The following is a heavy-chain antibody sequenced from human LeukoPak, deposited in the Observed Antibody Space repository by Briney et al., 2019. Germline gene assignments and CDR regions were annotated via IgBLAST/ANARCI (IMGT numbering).Heavy chain of an antibody. CDR2: INHDGRET. V-gene: IGHV3-7*01. Sequence: PGGSLRLTCLGSGLNFRYFWMSWVRQAPGKGLEWVANINHDGRETYYADSVKGRFIISRDNAKDSLYLQMNSLRAEDAAVYYCAKGYIIAGRQWYLDLWGRGTLVGVSS. CDR1: GLNFRYFW. CDR3: AKGYIIAGRQWYLDL. D-gene: IGHD6-13*01. J-gene: IGHJ2*01.